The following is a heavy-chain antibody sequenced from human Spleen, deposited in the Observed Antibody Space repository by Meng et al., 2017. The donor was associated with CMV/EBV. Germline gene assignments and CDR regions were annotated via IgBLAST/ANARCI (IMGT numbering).Heavy chain of an antibody. D-gene: IGHD1-26*01. CDR3: ARDQWELPYYFDY. CDR2: ISSSSSYI. Sequence: GESLKISCVASEFSGYEMNWVRQAPGKGLEWVSSISSSSSYIYYADSVKGRFTISRDNAKNSLYLQMNSLRAEDTAVYYCARDQWELPYYFDYWGQGTLVTVSS. V-gene: IGHV3-21*01. J-gene: IGHJ4*02. CDR1: EFSGYE.